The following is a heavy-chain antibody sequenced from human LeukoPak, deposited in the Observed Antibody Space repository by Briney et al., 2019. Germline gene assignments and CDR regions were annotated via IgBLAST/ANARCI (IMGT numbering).Heavy chain of an antibody. CDR2: IYYSGST. D-gene: IGHD3-22*01. Sequence: PSETLSLTCTASGGSISSYYWSWIRQPPGKGLEWIGYIYYSGSTNYNPSLKSRVTISVDPSKNQFSLKLSSVTAADTAVYYCARKTYYDSSGYSFDYWGQGTLVTVSS. J-gene: IGHJ4*02. CDR1: GGSISSYY. V-gene: IGHV4-59*01. CDR3: ARKTYYDSSGYSFDY.